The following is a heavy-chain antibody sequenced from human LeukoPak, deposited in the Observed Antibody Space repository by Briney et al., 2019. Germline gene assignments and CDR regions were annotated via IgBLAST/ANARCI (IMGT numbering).Heavy chain of an antibody. CDR3: ARDQVIVVVPAASSSSVDY. Sequence: ASVKVSCKASGYTFTSYDINWVRQATGQGLEWMGWINPNSGGTNYAQKFQGRVTMTRDTSISTAYMELSRLRSDDTAVYYCARDQVIVVVPAASSSSVDYWGQGTLVTVSS. J-gene: IGHJ4*02. CDR2: INPNSGGT. CDR1: GYTFTSYD. V-gene: IGHV1-2*02. D-gene: IGHD2-2*01.